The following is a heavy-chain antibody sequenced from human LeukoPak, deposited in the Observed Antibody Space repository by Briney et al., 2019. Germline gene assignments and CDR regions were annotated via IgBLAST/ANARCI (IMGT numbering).Heavy chain of an antibody. V-gene: IGHV1-69*02. CDR3: INPDSGY. D-gene: IGHD3-22*01. CDR1: GYTLTELS. CDR2: IIPILGIA. Sequence: GASVKVSCKVSGYTLTELSMHWVRQAPGKGLEWMGRIIPILGIANYAQKFQGRVTITADKSTSTAYMELSSLRSEDTAVYYCINPDSGYWGQGTLVTVSS. J-gene: IGHJ4*02.